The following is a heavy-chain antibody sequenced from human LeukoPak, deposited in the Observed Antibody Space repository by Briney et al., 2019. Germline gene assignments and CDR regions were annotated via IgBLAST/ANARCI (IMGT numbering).Heavy chain of an antibody. D-gene: IGHD6-19*01. CDR3: SRDSFAYSSGVRFN. CDR2: MYSGGST. V-gene: IGHV3-53*04. CDR1: GFTLSSNY. J-gene: IGHJ4*02. Sequence: GGSLRLSCAASGFTLSSNYTSWVRQAPGKRLEWVSVMYSGGSTYYAGSVKGRFTISRHNSKNTLYLQMNRLRAEDPAVYYCSRDSFAYSSGVRFNWGQGTLVTVSS.